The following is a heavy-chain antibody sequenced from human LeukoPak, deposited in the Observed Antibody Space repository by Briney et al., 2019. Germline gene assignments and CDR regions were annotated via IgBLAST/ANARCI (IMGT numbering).Heavy chain of an antibody. V-gene: IGHV1-8*01. J-gene: IGHJ4*02. CDR2: MNSNSGNT. CDR1: GYTFTNYD. D-gene: IGHD3-10*01. Sequence: ASVKVSCKASGYTFTNYDIMWGRQATGQGPEWMGWMNSNSGNTGYAQKFQGRVTTTRDTSINTAYMELHSLTSEDTAVYYCARGRGGTVVRGYLDYWGQGTLVTVSS. CDR3: ARGRGGTVVRGYLDY.